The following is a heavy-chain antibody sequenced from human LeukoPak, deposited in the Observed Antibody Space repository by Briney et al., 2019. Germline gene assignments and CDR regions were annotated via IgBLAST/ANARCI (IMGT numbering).Heavy chain of an antibody. D-gene: IGHD6-19*01. CDR2: ISYDGSNK. Sequence: GRSLRLSCAASGFTFSSYGMHWVRQAPGKGLEWVAVISYDGSNKYYADSVKGRFTISRDNSKNTLYLQMNSLRAEDTAVYYCAKEGRSSAKPRNWFDPWGQGTLVTVSS. V-gene: IGHV3-30*18. CDR3: AKEGRSSAKPRNWFDP. J-gene: IGHJ5*02. CDR1: GFTFSSYG.